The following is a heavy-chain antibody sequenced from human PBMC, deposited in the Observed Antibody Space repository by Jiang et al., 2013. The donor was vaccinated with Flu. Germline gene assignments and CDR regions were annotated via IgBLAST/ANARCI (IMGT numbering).Heavy chain of an antibody. D-gene: IGHD4-17*01. J-gene: IGHJ4*02. V-gene: IGHV3-7*03. CDR2: INQDGSEE. CDR1: GFIFGNNW. Sequence: RLSCAGSGFIFGNNWMGWVRQAPGKGLEWVANINQDGSEEHYVDSVKGRFTISRDNARNSLYLQMNNLRAEDAAVYYCARSLTAATTRHYDYWGQGTLVTVSS. CDR3: ARSLTAATTRHYDY.